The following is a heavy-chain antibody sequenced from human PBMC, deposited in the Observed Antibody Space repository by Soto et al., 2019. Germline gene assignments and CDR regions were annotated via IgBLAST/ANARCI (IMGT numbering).Heavy chain of an antibody. D-gene: IGHD1-26*01. CDR2: ASGSGNTQ. V-gene: IGHV3-48*02. J-gene: IGHJ4*02. CDR3: ARDPKSGSKKIYLDS. Sequence: PGGSLRLSCVASGFSFRSYSMNWFRQVPGKGPEWVAYASGSGNTQYYGDSVEGRFTIYRCNAMQSLYLQLNGLRDEDTAVYYCARDPKSGSKKIYLDSWGQGAPVNVSS. CDR1: GFSFRSYS.